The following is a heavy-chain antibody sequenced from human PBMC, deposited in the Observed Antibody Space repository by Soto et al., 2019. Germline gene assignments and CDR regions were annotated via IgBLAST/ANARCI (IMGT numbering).Heavy chain of an antibody. CDR2: HYSGGCT. V-gene: IGHV3-66*02. CDR3: AKEKVVPAAITLYYGMDV. CDR1: VFSGSSNY. J-gene: IGHJ6*02. Sequence: WWSLRLSCSISVFSGSSNYLSWCRQAPGKGLEWVSVHYSGGCTYYADSVKGRFTISRDNSKNTLYLQMNSLRAEDTAVYYCAKEKVVPAAITLYYGMDVWGQGTTVTVSS. D-gene: IGHD2-2*01.